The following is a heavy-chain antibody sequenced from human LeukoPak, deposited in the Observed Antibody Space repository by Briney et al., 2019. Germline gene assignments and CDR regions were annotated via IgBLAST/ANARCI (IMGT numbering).Heavy chain of an antibody. J-gene: IGHJ4*02. CDR3: ARHELAAAPFDY. D-gene: IGHD6-13*01. Sequence: PSETLSLNCTVSGGSISSNSYYWGWIRQPPGKGLEWIGTIYYTGSTHYNPSLKSRVTISVDTSKNQFSLILSSVTAADTAVYYCARHELAAAPFDYWGQGTLVTVSS. V-gene: IGHV4-39*01. CDR1: GGSISSNSYY. CDR2: IYYTGST.